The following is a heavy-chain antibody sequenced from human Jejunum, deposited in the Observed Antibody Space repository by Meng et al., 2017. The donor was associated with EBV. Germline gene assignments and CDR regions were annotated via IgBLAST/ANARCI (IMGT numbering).Heavy chain of an antibody. D-gene: IGHD1/OR15-1a*01. J-gene: IGHJ5*02. CDR1: GYIFTSYA. CDR2: INTGNGDT. V-gene: IGHV1-3*04. Sequence: HVHLVQSRAEVKKPGASVKVSCKASGYIFTSYAIHWLRQAPGQRPEWMGWINTGNGDTKYSQKFQGRVTITRDISASTVYMDLSSLRSEDSGVYYCAKVRVGGTTPGWFDPWGQGTLVTGSS. CDR3: AKVRVGGTTPGWFDP.